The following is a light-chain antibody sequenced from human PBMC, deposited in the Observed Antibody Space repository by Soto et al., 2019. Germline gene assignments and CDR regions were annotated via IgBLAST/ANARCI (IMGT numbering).Light chain of an antibody. CDR1: SSNVGAGYD. CDR3: QSYDSSLSDVV. CDR2: GNS. Sequence: QSVLTQPPSVSGAPGQRVNISGTGSSSNVGAGYDVHWYQQLPGTAPKLLIYGNSNRPSGVPDRFSGSKSGTSASLAITGLQAEDEADYYCQSYDSSLSDVVFGGGTKLTVL. V-gene: IGLV1-40*01. J-gene: IGLJ2*01.